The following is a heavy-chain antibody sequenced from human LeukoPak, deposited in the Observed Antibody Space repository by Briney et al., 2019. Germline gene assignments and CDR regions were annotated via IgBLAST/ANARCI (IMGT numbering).Heavy chain of an antibody. CDR1: GCTFSSYA. J-gene: IGHJ4*02. V-gene: IGHV1-69*13. CDR3: ARTWDY. CDR2: IIPIFGTA. Sequence: SVKVSCKACGCTFSSYAIIWLRQPPGQGLEWMGGIIPIFGTANYAQKFQGRVTITADESTSTAYMELSSLRSEDTAVYYCARTWDYWGQGTLVTVSS.